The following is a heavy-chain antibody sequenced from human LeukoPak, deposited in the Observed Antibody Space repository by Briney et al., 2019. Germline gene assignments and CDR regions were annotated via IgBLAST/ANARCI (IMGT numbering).Heavy chain of an antibody. CDR1: GFTFSSYA. D-gene: IGHD2-8*01. V-gene: IGHV3-30*04. J-gene: IGHJ3*02. CDR3: ARGGGVYADAFDI. Sequence: GGSLRLSCAASGFTFSSYAMHWVRQAPGKGLEWVAVISYDGSNKYYADSVKGRFTISRDNSKNTLYLQMNSLRAEDTAVYYCARGGGVYADAFDIWGQGTMVTVSS. CDR2: ISYDGSNK.